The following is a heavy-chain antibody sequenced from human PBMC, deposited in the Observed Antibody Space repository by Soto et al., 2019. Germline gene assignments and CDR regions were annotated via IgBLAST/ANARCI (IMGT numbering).Heavy chain of an antibody. D-gene: IGHD6-13*01. CDR1: GGSISSYY. Sequence: LSLTCTVSGGSISSYYWNWIRQPPGKGLEWIGYFYFTGNFSYNPSLKSRVTMSVDASKNQFSLQLRSVTAADTAVYYCARYIGAIGRYYYGMNVWGQGTTVTVS. CDR2: FYFTGNF. CDR3: ARYIGAIGRYYYGMNV. J-gene: IGHJ6*02. V-gene: IGHV4-59*01.